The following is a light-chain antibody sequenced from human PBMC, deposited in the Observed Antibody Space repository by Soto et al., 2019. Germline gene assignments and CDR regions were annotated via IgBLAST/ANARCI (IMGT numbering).Light chain of an antibody. CDR3: CSYTGSSSSD. V-gene: IGLV2-11*01. CDR1: SSDVGGYSY. Sequence: QSVLTQPDSVSGSPGQAVTISCTGTSSDVGGYSYVSWYQQHPGKAPELIIYDVTERPSGVPDRFSGSKSGNTASLTISGLQAEDEADYYCCSYTGSSSSDFAIGTKVTVL. CDR2: DVT. J-gene: IGLJ1*01.